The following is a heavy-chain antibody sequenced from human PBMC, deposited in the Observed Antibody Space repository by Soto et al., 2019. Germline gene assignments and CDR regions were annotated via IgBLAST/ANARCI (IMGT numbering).Heavy chain of an antibody. Sequence: SETLSLTCTVSGGSISSYYWSWIRQPPGKGLEWIGYIYYSGSTNYNPSLKSRVTISVDTSKNQFSLKLSSVTAADTAVYYCGRFGSSGYFVDYWGQGTLVTVSS. V-gene: IGHV4-59*01. D-gene: IGHD3-22*01. CDR3: GRFGSSGYFVDY. CDR1: GGSISSYY. CDR2: IYYSGST. J-gene: IGHJ4*02.